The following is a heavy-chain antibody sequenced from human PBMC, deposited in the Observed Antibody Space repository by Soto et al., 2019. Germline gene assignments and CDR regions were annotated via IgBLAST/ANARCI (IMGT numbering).Heavy chain of an antibody. D-gene: IGHD5-12*01. CDR2: VKSKTDGGTI. Sequence: EVQLLESGGGLVKPGGSLRLSCAASGFTFSNAWMTWVRQAPGKGLEWVGRVKSKTDGGTIDYAAHVKDRFTISRDDSKNTLYLQMNSLKTEDTAVYYCIGTYSGSSMRFDYWGQGTLVTVSS. CDR3: IGTYSGSSMRFDY. J-gene: IGHJ4*02. V-gene: IGHV3-15*01. CDR1: GFTFSNAW.